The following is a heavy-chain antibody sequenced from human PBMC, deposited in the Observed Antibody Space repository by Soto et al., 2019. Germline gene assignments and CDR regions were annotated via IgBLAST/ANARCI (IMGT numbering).Heavy chain of an antibody. Sequence: ASVKVSCKASGYTFTGYYMHWVRQAPGQGLEWMGWINPNSGGTNYAQKFQGWVTMTRDTSISTAYMELSRLRSDDTAVYYCAREVLPEYSSSTTPYGMDVWGQGTTVTVSS. CDR3: AREVLPEYSSSTTPYGMDV. D-gene: IGHD6-6*01. CDR2: INPNSGGT. J-gene: IGHJ6*02. CDR1: GYTFTGYY. V-gene: IGHV1-2*04.